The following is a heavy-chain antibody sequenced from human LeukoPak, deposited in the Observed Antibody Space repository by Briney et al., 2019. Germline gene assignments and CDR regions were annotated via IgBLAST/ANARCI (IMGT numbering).Heavy chain of an antibody. CDR3: ARRATVTTTCFDY. CDR1: GYSFTNYW. J-gene: IGHJ4*02. Sequence: KRGESLKISCKGSGYSFTNYWIGWVRQMPGKGLEWMGIIYPGDSDTRYSPSFQGQVTISADKSISTAYLQWSSLKASDTAMYYCARRATVTTTCFDYWGQGTLVTVSS. D-gene: IGHD4-17*01. V-gene: IGHV5-51*01. CDR2: IYPGDSDT.